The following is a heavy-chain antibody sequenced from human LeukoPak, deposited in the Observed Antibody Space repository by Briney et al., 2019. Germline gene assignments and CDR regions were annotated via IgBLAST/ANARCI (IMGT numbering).Heavy chain of an antibody. J-gene: IGHJ6*02. CDR1: GFTFSSYG. CDR3: AKAAEGSYFYAMDV. CDR2: ISDNGGNI. V-gene: IGHV3-23*01. Sequence: GGSLRLSCAASGFTFSSYGMSWVRQAPGKGLEWVSGISDNGGNIYYADSVKGRFTISRDNSKHTLYLQMNSLRAEDTAVYHCAKAAEGSYFYAMDVWGQGTTVTVFS.